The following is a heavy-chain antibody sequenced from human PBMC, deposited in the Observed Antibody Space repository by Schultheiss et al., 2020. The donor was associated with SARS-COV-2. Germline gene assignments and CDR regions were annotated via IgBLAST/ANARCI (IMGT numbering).Heavy chain of an antibody. Sequence: SETLSLTCTVSGASISSDYWSWIRRSPGKGLEWIGYIHHSGSTYYNSPLRSRVTISADTSRKHFSLRLNSVTAADTALYYCARVGYYYYAMDVWGQGTAVTVSS. CDR1: GASISSDY. CDR3: ARVGYYYYAMDV. V-gene: IGHV4-59*12. J-gene: IGHJ6*02. CDR2: IHHSGST.